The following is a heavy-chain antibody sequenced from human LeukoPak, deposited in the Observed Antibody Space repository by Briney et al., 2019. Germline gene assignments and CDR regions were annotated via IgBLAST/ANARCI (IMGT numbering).Heavy chain of an antibody. V-gene: IGHV3-9*01. CDR2: ISWNSGSI. CDR3: AEGEDSSGWYEGSDY. CDR1: GFTFDDYA. D-gene: IGHD6-19*01. Sequence: QPGRSLRLSCAASGFTFDDYAMHWVRQAPGKGLEWVSGISWNSGSIGYANSVKGRFTISRDNAKNSLYLQMNSLRAEDTALYYCAEGEDSSGWYEGSDYWGQGTLVTVSS. J-gene: IGHJ4*02.